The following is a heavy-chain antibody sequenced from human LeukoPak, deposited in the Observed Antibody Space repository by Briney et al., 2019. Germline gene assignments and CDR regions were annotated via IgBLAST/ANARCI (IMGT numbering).Heavy chain of an antibody. V-gene: IGHV3-23*01. Sequence: GGSLRLSCAASGFTFSSYGMSWVRQAPGKGLEWVSAISGSGGSTYYADSVKGRFTISRDNSKNTLYLQMNSLRAEDTAVYYCAKDPGWIQLDYYFDYWGQGTLVTVSS. J-gene: IGHJ4*02. CDR3: AKDPGWIQLDYYFDY. D-gene: IGHD5-18*01. CDR1: GFTFSSYG. CDR2: ISGSGGST.